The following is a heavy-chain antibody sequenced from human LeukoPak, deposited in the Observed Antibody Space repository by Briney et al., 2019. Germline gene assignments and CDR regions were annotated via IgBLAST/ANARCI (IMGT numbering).Heavy chain of an antibody. Sequence: GGSLRLSCAASGFTFSNYWIYWVRQVPGKGLVWVSRISPDGKDTSHADSVKGRFTISRDNAKNTLYLQMNSVRAEDTAVYYCATYNWEYEADYWGQGTLVTVSS. CDR3: ATYNWEYEADY. CDR1: GFTFSNYW. D-gene: IGHD1-20*01. J-gene: IGHJ4*02. V-gene: IGHV3-74*01. CDR2: ISPDGKDT.